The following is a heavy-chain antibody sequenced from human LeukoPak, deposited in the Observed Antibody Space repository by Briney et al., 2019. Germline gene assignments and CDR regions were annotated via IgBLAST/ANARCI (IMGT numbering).Heavy chain of an antibody. CDR2: TYYRSKWYT. CDR3: ARLAAAGTNFDY. Sequence: SQTLSLTCAISGDSVSSNNAAWNWIRQSPSRGLEWLGRTYYRSKWYTDYAVSVKSRITINPDTSKNQFSLQLNSVTAADTAVYYCARLAAAGTNFDYWGQGTLVTVSS. CDR1: GDSVSSNNAA. J-gene: IGHJ4*02. D-gene: IGHD6-13*01. V-gene: IGHV6-1*01.